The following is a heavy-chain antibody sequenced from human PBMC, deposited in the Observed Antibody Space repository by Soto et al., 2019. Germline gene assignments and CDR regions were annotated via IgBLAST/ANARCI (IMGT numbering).Heavy chain of an antibody. CDR2: INWNGDDT. D-gene: IGHD2-15*01. CDR1: GFTFNAFS. J-gene: IGHJ4*02. Sequence: GRSLRLSCAASGFTFNAFSLHWVRQAPGKGLEWVSLINWNGDDTFYADSVRGRFTVSRDNRKNFLYLQMNSLRIEDTGFYFCAKEYSKLYFDYWGQGTLVTVSS. V-gene: IGHV3-43*01. CDR3: AKEYSKLYFDY.